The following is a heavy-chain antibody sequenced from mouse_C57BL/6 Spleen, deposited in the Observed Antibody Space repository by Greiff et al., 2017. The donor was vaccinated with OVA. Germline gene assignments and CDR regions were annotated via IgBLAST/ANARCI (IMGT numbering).Heavy chain of an antibody. V-gene: IGHV5-16*01. CDR1: GFTFSDYY. J-gene: IGHJ1*03. Sequence: EVQRVESEGGLVQPGSSMKLSCTASGFTFSDYYMAWVRQVPEKGLEWVANINYDGSSTYYLDSLKSRFIISRDNAKNILYLQMSSLKSEDTATYYCARALITTVVGGYFDVWGTGTTVTVSS. CDR3: ARALITTVVGGYFDV. CDR2: INYDGSST. D-gene: IGHD1-1*01.